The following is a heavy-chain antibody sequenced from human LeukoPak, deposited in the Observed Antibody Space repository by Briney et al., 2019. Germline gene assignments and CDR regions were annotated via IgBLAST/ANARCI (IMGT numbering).Heavy chain of an antibody. CDR1: GFTFSNAW. D-gene: IGHD2-15*01. J-gene: IGHJ4*02. CDR3: ARALYEFCSGGSCYSYYFEY. CDR2: IYRGGTT. Sequence: GGSLRLSCAASGFTFSNAWMSWVRQAPGKGLEWVSVIYRGGTTYYADSVKGRFTISRDNSKNTVYLQMNSLRAEDTAVYYCARALYEFCSGGSCYSYYFEYWGQGTLVTVSS. V-gene: IGHV3-53*01.